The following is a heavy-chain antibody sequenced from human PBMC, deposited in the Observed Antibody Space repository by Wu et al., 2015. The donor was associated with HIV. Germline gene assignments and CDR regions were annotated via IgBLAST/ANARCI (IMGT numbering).Heavy chain of an antibody. CDR2: IIPIFGTA. J-gene: IGHJ3*02. CDR1: GGTFSSYA. CDR3: DYYDSSGYHTDDAFDI. D-gene: IGHD3-22*01. Sequence: QVQLVQSGAEVKKPGSSVKVSCKASGGTFSSYAISWVRQAPGQGLEWMGRIIPIFGTANYAQKFQGRVTITADESTSTAYMELSSLRSEDTAVYYCDYYDSSGYHTDDAFDIWGQGTMVTVSS. V-gene: IGHV1-69*18.